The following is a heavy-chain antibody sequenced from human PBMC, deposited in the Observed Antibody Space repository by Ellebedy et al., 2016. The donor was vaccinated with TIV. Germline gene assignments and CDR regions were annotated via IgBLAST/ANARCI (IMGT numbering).Heavy chain of an antibody. Sequence: AASVKVSCKASGYTFTNYYMNWARQAPGQGLEWMGWLNPHSGGTNYAQKFQGRVTMTRDTSINTAYMELSSLGSDDTALYFCARDGRDYYDRSGHDYWGQGTLVTVSS. D-gene: IGHD3-22*01. CDR2: LNPHSGGT. CDR1: GYTFTNYY. J-gene: IGHJ4*02. CDR3: ARDGRDYYDRSGHDY. V-gene: IGHV1-2*02.